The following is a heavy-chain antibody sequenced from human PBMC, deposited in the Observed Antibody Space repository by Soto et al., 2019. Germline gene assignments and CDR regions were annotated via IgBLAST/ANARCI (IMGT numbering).Heavy chain of an antibody. J-gene: IGHJ6*02. Sequence: SQPMPLTRAVAGYSIGGGCYRRRIRQTTGKGLEWIGSIYHSGSTYYNPSLKSRVTISVDTSKNQFSLKLSSVTAADTAGYYCARDSQGGIRFFDWLSMIPYCCHVMDFLGQGSTVTGTS. V-gene: IGHV4-38-2*02. D-gene: IGHD3-9*01. CDR2: IYHSGST. CDR1: GYSIGGGCY. CDR3: ARDSQGGIRFFDWLSMIPYCCHVMDF.